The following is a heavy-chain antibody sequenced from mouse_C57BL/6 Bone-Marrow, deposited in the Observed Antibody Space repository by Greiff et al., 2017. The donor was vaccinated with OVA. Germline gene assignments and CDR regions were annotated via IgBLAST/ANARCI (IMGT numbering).Heavy chain of an antibody. CDR3: TRVTYYYGSSYEAMDY. CDR1: GFTFSSYA. V-gene: IGHV5-9-1*02. D-gene: IGHD1-1*01. CDR2: ISSGGDYI. J-gene: IGHJ4*01. Sequence: EVKLMESGEGLVKPGGSLKLSCAASGFTFSSYAMSWVRQTPEKRLEWVAYISSGGDYIYYADTVKGRFTISRDNARNTLYLQMSRLKSEDTAMYYCTRVTYYYGSSYEAMDYWGQGTSVTVSS.